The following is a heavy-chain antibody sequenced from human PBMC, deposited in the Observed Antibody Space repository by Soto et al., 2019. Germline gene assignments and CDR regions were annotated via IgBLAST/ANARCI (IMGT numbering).Heavy chain of an antibody. CDR1: GGSIGGVGYS. CDR2: MSHSRTL. CDR3: ARAQFYSGPGNYNNLMFDA. Sequence: SETLSLTCAVSGGSIGGVGYSWSWIRQPPGGGLEWIGYMSHSRTLLKSPSLKTRLTMSLDMSKNQFSLTLNSMTAADTAVYYCARAQFYSGPGNYNNLMFDAWGQGIQVTVSS. V-gene: IGHV4-30-2*01. J-gene: IGHJ5*02. D-gene: IGHD3-9*01.